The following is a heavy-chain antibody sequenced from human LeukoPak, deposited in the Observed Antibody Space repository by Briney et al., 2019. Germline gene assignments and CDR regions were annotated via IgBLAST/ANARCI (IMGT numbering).Heavy chain of an antibody. CDR2: ISGSGSSA. Sequence: GGSLRLSCAASGFTFSSYVMSWVRQAPGKGLEWVSAISGSGSSAYYADSVKGRFSISRDNSKNTLYLQMNSLRAEDTAVYYCAKDGGGYDRYYFDYWGQGTLVTVSS. J-gene: IGHJ4*02. D-gene: IGHD5-12*01. V-gene: IGHV3-23*01. CDR3: AKDGGGYDRYYFDY. CDR1: GFTFSSYV.